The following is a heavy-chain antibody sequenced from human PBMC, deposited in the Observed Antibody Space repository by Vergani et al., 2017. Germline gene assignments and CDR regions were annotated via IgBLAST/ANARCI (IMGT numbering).Heavy chain of an antibody. J-gene: IGHJ4*02. V-gene: IGHV3-30*03. CDR1: GFSFGSYG. CDR2: ISNDGGNK. D-gene: IGHD2/OR15-2a*01. CDR3: ARLFYDTTPYFQGGYDC. Sequence: QVQLVESGGNVVQSGTSLRLSCAASGFSFGSYGMHWVRQSPGKGLEWVAVISNDGGNKYYADSVKGRFTIYKDNTVDMLYLQMNSLRAEDTAVYYCARLFYDTTPYFQGGYDCWGQGTLVSVSS.